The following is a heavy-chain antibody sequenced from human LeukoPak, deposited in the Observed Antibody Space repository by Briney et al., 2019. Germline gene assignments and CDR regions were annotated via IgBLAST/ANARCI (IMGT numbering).Heavy chain of an antibody. CDR1: GGTFISYA. J-gene: IGHJ4*02. D-gene: IGHD1-26*01. CDR2: IIPIFGTA. V-gene: IGHV1-69*13. CDR3: ARVGSGSNSAYYFDY. Sequence: ASVKVSCKASGGTFISYAISWVRQAPGQGLEWTGGIIPIFGTANYAQKFQGRVTITADESTSTAYMELSSLRSEDTAVYYCARVGSGSNSAYYFDYWGQGTLVTVSS.